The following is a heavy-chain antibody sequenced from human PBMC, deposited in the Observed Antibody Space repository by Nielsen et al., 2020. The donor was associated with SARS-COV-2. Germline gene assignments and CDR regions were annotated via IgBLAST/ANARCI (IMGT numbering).Heavy chain of an antibody. V-gene: IGHV3-9*01. J-gene: IGHJ4*02. CDR3: AKDMGFGVTSTTFDY. D-gene: IGHD3-3*01. Sequence: GGSLRLSCAASGFTFDDYAMHWVRQAPGKGLEWVSGISWNSGSIGYADSVKGRFTISRDNAKNSLYLQMNSLRAEDTALYYCAKDMGFGVTSTTFDYWGQGTLVTVSS. CDR2: ISWNSGSI. CDR1: GFTFDDYA.